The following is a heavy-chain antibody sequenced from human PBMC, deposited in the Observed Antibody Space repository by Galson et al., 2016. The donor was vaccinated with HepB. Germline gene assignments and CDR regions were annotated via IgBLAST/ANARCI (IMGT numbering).Heavy chain of an antibody. CDR1: GFTLDHYA. J-gene: IGHJ3*02. D-gene: IGHD3-22*01. Sequence: SLRLSCAASGFTLDHYAMHWVRQAPGKGLEWVSGISWTSGSIGYADSVKGRFTISGDNAKNSLYLKMNSLRAGDTALYYCAKDSGAYYYDSSGYRRHAFDIWGQGTMVTVSS. CDR2: ISWTSGSI. V-gene: IGHV3-9*01. CDR3: AKDSGAYYYDSSGYRRHAFDI.